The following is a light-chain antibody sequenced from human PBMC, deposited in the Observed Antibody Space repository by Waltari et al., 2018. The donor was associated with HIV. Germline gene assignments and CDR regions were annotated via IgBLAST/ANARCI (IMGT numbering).Light chain of an antibody. V-gene: IGLV1-44*01. Sequence: QSVLTQPPSASAPPGQAVGLSSSGSRSHLGTNTANCSHHLPGTAPKLLIYSNDQRPSGVPDRISGSKSGTSASLAISGLQSEDEADYYWAVWDDSLNGVVFGGGTKLTVL. CDR2: SND. J-gene: IGLJ2*01. CDR3: AVWDDSLNGVV. CDR1: RSHLGTNT.